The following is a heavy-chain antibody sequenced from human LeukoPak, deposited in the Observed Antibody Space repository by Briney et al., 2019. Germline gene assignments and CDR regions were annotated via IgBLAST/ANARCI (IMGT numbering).Heavy chain of an antibody. CDR2: INPNSGGT. CDR1: GYTFTGYH. J-gene: IGHJ4*02. V-gene: IGHV1-2*02. Sequence: GASVKVSCKASGYTFTGYHIHWVRQAPGQGLEWMGWINPNSGGTNYAQNFQGRVAMTRDTSITTAYMELSRLRSDDTAVYYCARDNSMVRGITLFDYWGQGTLVTVSS. CDR3: ARDNSMVRGITLFDY. D-gene: IGHD3-10*01.